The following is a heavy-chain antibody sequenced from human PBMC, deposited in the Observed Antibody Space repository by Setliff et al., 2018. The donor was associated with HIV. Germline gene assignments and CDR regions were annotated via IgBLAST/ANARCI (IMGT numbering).Heavy chain of an antibody. J-gene: IGHJ2*01. CDR3: ARETNASGSLTAYWYFDL. CDR2: IYNSGST. D-gene: IGHD3-10*01. V-gene: IGHV4-30-4*08. Sequence: TLSVTCTVSGGSISSGDYYWTWIRQPPGKGLEWIGYIYNSGSTYYEPSLRGRVTISIDRSKNQFSLKLNSVTAADTAVYYCARETNASGSLTAYWYFDLWGRGTLVTVSS. CDR1: GGSISSGDYY.